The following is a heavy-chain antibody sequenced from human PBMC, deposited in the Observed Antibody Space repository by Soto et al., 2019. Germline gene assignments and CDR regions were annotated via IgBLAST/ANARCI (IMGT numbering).Heavy chain of an antibody. J-gene: IGHJ4*02. CDR1: GYTFKNYG. CDR2: ITTYNGNR. D-gene: IGHD6-19*01. V-gene: IGHV1-18*01. CDR3: ARDAQPKGVAADGASDY. Sequence: QVQLVQSGPEVKNPGASVKVSCKASGYTFKNYGIKWVRQAPGQGLEWVGWITTYNGNRYSAEKFQGRVTKTTDTSTSTPYMELKSLTSDDTGVYYCARDAQPKGVAADGASDYLGQGTLVTVSS.